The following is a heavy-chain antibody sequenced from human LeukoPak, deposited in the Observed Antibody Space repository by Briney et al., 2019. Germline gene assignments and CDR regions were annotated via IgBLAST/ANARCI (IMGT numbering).Heavy chain of an antibody. Sequence: GGSLRLSCAASGFTFSSYSMNWVRQAPGKGLEWVSYISSSSSTIYYADSVKGRFTISRDNAKNSLYLQMNSLRAEDTAVYYCARATRSREYYDFWSGYGSNFDYWGQGTLVTVSS. V-gene: IGHV3-48*01. CDR1: GFTFSSYS. CDR3: ARATRSREYYDFWSGYGSNFDY. J-gene: IGHJ4*02. CDR2: ISSSSSTI. D-gene: IGHD3-3*01.